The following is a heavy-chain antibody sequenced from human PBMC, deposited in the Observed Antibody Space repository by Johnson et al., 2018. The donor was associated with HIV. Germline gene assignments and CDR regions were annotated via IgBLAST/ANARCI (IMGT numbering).Heavy chain of an antibody. D-gene: IGHD3-22*01. J-gene: IGHJ3*02. CDR2: IPYDGRNE. Sequence: VQLVESGGGVVQPGGSLRLSCAASGFTFSSYGMDWVRPVPGKGLEWVAAIPYDGRNEYYGDSVKGRFTISRDNSKNTLFLQMNSLRPDDTAVYFCARRFFDSSSFDMWGQGTMVTVSS. CDR3: ARRFFDSSSFDM. V-gene: IGHV3-30*03. CDR1: GFTFSSYG.